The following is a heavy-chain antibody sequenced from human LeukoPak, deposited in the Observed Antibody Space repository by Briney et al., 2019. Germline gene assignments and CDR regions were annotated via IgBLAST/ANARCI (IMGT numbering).Heavy chain of an antibody. CDR2: IYPGDSDT. D-gene: IGHD1-1*01. V-gene: IGHV5-51*01. Sequence: PGESLKISCKGSGYSFTSYWIGWVRQMPGKGLEWMGIIYPGDSDTRYSPSFQGQVTISADKSISTAYLQWSSLKASDTAMYYCARCNEESYYYMDVWGKGTTVTVSS. CDR3: ARCNEESYYYMDV. J-gene: IGHJ6*03. CDR1: GYSFTSYW.